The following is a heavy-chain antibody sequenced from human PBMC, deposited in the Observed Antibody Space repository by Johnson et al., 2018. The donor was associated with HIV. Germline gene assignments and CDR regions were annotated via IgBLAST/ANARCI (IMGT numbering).Heavy chain of an antibody. V-gene: IGHV3-74*01. CDR3: VREEGNDILTRGDAFDI. D-gene: IGHD3-9*01. J-gene: IGHJ3*02. CDR1: RFTFVSSW. Sequence: VQLVESGGDLVQPGGSLRLSCAASRFTFVSSWMHWVRQVPGKGLVWVSGTNSDGRYTRYADSVKDRFTISRDNSKNTLYLQMNSLRAEDTAVYYCVREEGNDILTRGDAFDIWGQGTLVTVSS. CDR2: TNSDGRYT.